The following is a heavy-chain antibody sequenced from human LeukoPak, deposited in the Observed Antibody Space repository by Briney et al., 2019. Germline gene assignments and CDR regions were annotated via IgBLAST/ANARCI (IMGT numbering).Heavy chain of an antibody. J-gene: IGHJ4*02. CDR2: ISSSGSTI. Sequence: GGSLRLSCAASGFTFSSYEMNWVRQAPGKGLEWVSYISSSGSTIYYADSVKGRFTISRDNAKNSLYLQMNSLRAEDTAVYYCARDDYGSGTYYRYFDFWGQGTLVTVSS. CDR3: ARDDYGSGTYYRYFDF. D-gene: IGHD3-10*01. V-gene: IGHV3-48*03. CDR1: GFTFSSYE.